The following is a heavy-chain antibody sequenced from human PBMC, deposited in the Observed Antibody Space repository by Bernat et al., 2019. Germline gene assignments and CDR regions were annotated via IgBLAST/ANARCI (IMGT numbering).Heavy chain of an antibody. V-gene: IGHV1-18*01. Sequence: GEEGKKRGGEGKVSCKEGGEKGRREGRRGVRQAPGQGREGRGGRREENGNTNYAQKLQGRVTMTTDTSTSTAYMELRSLRSDDTAVYYCARASMKRWLVHRDDYWGQGTLVTVSS. J-gene: IGHJ4*02. D-gene: IGHD6-19*01. CDR2: RREENGNT. CDR1: GEKGRREG. CDR3: ARASMKRWLVHRDDY.